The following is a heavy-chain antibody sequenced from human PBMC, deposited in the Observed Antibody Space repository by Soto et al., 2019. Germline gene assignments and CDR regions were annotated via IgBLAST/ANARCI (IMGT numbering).Heavy chain of an antibody. CDR2: IYYSGNT. J-gene: IGHJ4*02. D-gene: IGHD6-6*01. Sequence: SETLSLTCTVSGASISTADYYWNWIRQPPGKGLEWIGYIYYSGNTYYIPSLKSRVTISVDTSKNQISLKLNSVTAADTAVYYCARGIYSTSSFFDSWGQGTLVTVSS. V-gene: IGHV4-30-4*01. CDR3: ARGIYSTSSFFDS. CDR1: GASISTADYY.